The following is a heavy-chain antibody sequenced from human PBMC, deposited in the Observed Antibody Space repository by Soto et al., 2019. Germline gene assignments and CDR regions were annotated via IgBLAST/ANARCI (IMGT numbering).Heavy chain of an antibody. CDR1: GYSFTSYW. CDR2: IYPGDSDT. Sequence: GESLKISCKGSGYSFTSYWIGWVRQMPGKGLEWMGIIYPGDSDTRYSPSFQGQVTISADKSISTAYLQWSSQKASDTAMYYCARHGLVRGVIPYSRIDPWGQGTLVTVSS. CDR3: ARHGLVRGVIPYSRIDP. J-gene: IGHJ5*02. V-gene: IGHV5-51*01. D-gene: IGHD3-10*01.